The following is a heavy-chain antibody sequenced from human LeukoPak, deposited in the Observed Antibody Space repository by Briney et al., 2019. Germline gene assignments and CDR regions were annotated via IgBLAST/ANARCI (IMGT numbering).Heavy chain of an antibody. V-gene: IGHV4-34*01. D-gene: IGHD6-13*01. CDR2: INHSGST. J-gene: IGHJ4*02. CDR1: GGSFSGYY. Sequence: SETLSLTCAVYGGSFSGYYWSWIRQPPGKGLEWIGEINHSGSTTYNPSLKTRVTISVDTSKSQFSLKLSSVTAADTAVYYCAGEGRQQLRYWGQGTLVTVSS. CDR3: AGEGRQQLRY.